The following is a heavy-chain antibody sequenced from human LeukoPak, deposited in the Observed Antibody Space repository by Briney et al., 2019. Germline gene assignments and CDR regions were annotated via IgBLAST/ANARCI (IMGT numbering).Heavy chain of an antibody. CDR3: ARDLAAGLDY. Sequence: ASVKVSCKASGYTFTSYGVSWVRQAPGQGLEWMGIINPSGGSTSYAQKFQGRVTMTRDMSASTVYMELSSLRSEDTAVYYCARDLAAGLDYWGQGTLVTVSS. D-gene: IGHD6-13*01. CDR2: INPSGGST. J-gene: IGHJ4*02. CDR1: GYTFTSYG. V-gene: IGHV1-46*01.